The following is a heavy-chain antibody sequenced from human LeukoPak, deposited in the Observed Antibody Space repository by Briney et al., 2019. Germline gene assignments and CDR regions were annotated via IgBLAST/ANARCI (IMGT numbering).Heavy chain of an antibody. D-gene: IGHD6-19*01. V-gene: IGHV3-23*01. CDR2: ISGSGGST. CDR1: GFTFSSYG. J-gene: IGHJ4*02. Sequence: GGSLRLSCAASGFTFSSYGMSWVRQAPGKGLEWVSAISGSGGSTYYADSVKGRFTISRDNSKNTLYLQMNSLRADDTAVYYCAKVSEAVVVKGYYFDYWGKGTLVTVSS. CDR3: AKVSEAVVVKGYYFDY.